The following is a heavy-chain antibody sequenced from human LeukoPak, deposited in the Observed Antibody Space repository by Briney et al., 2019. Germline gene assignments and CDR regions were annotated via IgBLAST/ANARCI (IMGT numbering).Heavy chain of an antibody. CDR3: ARGGHGYNYAIDY. V-gene: IGHV1-46*01. CDR1: GYTFISYY. D-gene: IGHD5-24*01. Sequence: GASVKVSCKASGYTFISYYRHWLRQAPGQGLELMGIINPNPGSTSYAQKFQGRVTVTRDTSTSTVYMELRSLRSDDTAVYYCARGGHGYNYAIDYWGQGTLVTVSS. CDR2: INPNPGST. J-gene: IGHJ4*02.